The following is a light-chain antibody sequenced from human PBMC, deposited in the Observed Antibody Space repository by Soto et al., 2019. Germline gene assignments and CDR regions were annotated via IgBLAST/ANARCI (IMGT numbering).Light chain of an antibody. J-gene: IGLJ1*01. CDR1: SSDVGGYNY. Sequence: LTQPASVSGSPGQSITISCTGTSSDVGGYNYVSWYQHHPGKAPKLIIYDVSNRPSGVSNPFSGSKSGNTASLTISGLQPEDEAEYYCSSYTTSNTRQIVFGTGTKVTVL. CDR2: DVS. V-gene: IGLV2-14*03. CDR3: SSYTTSNTRQIV.